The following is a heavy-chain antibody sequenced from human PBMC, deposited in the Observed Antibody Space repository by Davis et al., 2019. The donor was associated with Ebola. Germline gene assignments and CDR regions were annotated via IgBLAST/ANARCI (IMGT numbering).Heavy chain of an antibody. D-gene: IGHD3-3*01. J-gene: IGHJ4*02. CDR3: AAAHDFWSGYNFDY. Sequence: AASVKVSCKASGFTFTSSAVQWVRQARGQRLEWIGWIVVGSGNTNYAQKFQERVTITRDMSTSTAYMELSSLRSEDTAVYYCAAAHDFWSGYNFDYWGQGTLVTVSS. V-gene: IGHV1-58*01. CDR1: GFTFTSSA. CDR2: IVVGSGNT.